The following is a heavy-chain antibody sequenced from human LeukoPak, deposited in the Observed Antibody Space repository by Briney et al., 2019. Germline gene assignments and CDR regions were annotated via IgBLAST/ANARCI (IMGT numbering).Heavy chain of an antibody. D-gene: IGHD3-10*01. CDR3: TTDQGYYGSGSYYNYYFDY. V-gene: IGHV3-15*01. J-gene: IGHJ4*02. CDR1: GFTFSNAW. Sequence: GGSLRLSCAVSGFTFSNAWMSWVRQAPGKGLEWVGRIKSKTDGGTTDYAAPVKGRFTISRDDSKNTLYLQMNSLKTEDTAVYYCTTDQGYYGSGSYYNYYFDYWGQGTLVTVSS. CDR2: IKSKTDGGTT.